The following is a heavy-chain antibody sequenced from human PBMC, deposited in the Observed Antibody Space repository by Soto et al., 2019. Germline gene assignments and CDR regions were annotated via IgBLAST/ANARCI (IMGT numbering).Heavy chain of an antibody. CDR3: ARDPNYYDSSGPY. CDR1: GFTVSSNY. Sequence: GSLRLSCAASGFTVSSNYMSWVRQAPGKGLEWVSVIYSGGSTYYADSVKGRFTISRDNSKNTLYLQMNSLRAEDTAVYYCARDPNYYDSSGPYWGQGTLVTVSS. D-gene: IGHD3-22*01. J-gene: IGHJ4*02. CDR2: IYSGGST. V-gene: IGHV3-66*01.